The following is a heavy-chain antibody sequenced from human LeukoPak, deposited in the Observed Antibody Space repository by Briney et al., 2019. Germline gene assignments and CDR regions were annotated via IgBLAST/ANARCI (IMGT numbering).Heavy chain of an antibody. J-gene: IGHJ3*02. V-gene: IGHV4-59*08. D-gene: IGHD2-2*01. Sequence: SETLSLTCTGSGGSISDYYWSWIRQPPGKRLEWIGYVYYSGSTNYNPSLNSRVTISLDPSKNQFSLKLSSVTAADTAVYYCARLCSSTSCYVSFDIWGQGTMVTVSS. CDR3: ARLCSSTSCYVSFDI. CDR2: VYYSGST. CDR1: GGSISDYY.